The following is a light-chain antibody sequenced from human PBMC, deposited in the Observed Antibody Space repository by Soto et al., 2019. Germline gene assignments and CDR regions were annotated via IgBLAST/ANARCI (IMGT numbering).Light chain of an antibody. CDR3: QSYDSSLSGSV. CDR2: GNS. J-gene: IGLJ2*01. CDR1: SSNIGAGYD. V-gene: IGLV1-40*01. Sequence: QSVLTQPPSVSGAPGQRVTISCTGSSSNIGAGYDVHWYQHLPGTAPKLLIYGNSNRPSGVPDRFSGSKSGTSASLAITGLQAEDEAEYYCQSYDSSLSGSVFGGGTKLTVL.